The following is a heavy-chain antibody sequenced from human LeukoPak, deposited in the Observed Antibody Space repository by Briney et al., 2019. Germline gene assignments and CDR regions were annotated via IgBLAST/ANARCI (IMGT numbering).Heavy chain of an antibody. CDR3: ARGHYDILTASYKWTPDY. V-gene: IGHV3-21*06. CDR2: ITSGGTYT. D-gene: IGHD3-9*01. Sequence: GGSLRLSCAASGFTFSTYNMNWVRQAPGKGLEWVSSITSGGTYTYYADSVKGRFTTSRDNAKNSLSLQLSSLRAEDAAVYYCARGHYDILTASYKWTPDYWGQGILVTVSS. CDR1: GFTFSTYN. J-gene: IGHJ4*02.